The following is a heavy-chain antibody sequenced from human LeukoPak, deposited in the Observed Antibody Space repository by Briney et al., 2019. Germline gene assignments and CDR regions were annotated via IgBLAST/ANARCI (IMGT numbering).Heavy chain of an antibody. J-gene: IGHJ4*02. D-gene: IGHD3-10*01. Sequence: SETLSLICAVYGGSFSGYYWSWIRQPPGKGLEWIGEINHSGSTNYNPSLKSRVTISVDTSKDQFSLKLSSVTAADTAVYYCARGRGSGGNYWGQGTLVTVSS. V-gene: IGHV4-34*01. CDR3: ARGRGSGGNY. CDR2: INHSGST. CDR1: GGSFSGYY.